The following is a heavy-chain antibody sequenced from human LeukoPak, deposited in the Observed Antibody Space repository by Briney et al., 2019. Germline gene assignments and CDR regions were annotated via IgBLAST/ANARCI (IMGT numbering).Heavy chain of an antibody. V-gene: IGHV1-2*02. CDR2: INPNSGGT. J-gene: IGHJ4*02. D-gene: IGHD6-13*01. CDR1: GYTFTGYY. Sequence: ASVKVFCKASGYTFTGYYMHWVRQAPGQGLEWMGWINPNSGGTNYAQKFQGRVTMTRDTSISTAYMELSRLRSDDTAVYYCAIIAAAGPYYFDYWGQGTLVTVSS. CDR3: AIIAAAGPYYFDY.